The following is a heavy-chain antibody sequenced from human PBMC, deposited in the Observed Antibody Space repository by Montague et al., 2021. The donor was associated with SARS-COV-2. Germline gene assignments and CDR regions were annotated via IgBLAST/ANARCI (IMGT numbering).Heavy chain of an antibody. V-gene: IGHV3-23*01. CDR1: DFTFSDYS. D-gene: IGHD5/OR15-5a*01. Sequence: SLRLSCAASDFTFSDYSLTWVRQAPGKGLEWVSFITGSGPTTYYADSVKGRFTISRDNSRSTLYLQMNSLRVEDTAVYYCARRRIKDILLVFPAPHLDVWGKGTTVTVSS. CDR3: ARRRIKDILLVFPAPHLDV. J-gene: IGHJ6*04. CDR2: ITGSGPTT.